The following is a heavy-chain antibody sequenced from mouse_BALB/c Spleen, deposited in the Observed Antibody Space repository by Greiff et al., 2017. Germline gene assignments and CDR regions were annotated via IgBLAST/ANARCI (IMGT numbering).Heavy chain of an antibody. D-gene: IGHD1-1*01. Sequence: VQLQQSGPSLVQPSQSLSITCTVSGFSLTSYGVHWVRQSPGKGLEWLGVIWRGGSTDYNAAFMSRLSITKDNSKGQVFFKMNSLQADDTAIYYCATYYGSSYAMDYWGQGTSVTVSS. J-gene: IGHJ4*01. CDR3: ATYYGSSYAMDY. CDR2: IWRGGST. CDR1: GFSLTSYG. V-gene: IGHV2-5-1*01.